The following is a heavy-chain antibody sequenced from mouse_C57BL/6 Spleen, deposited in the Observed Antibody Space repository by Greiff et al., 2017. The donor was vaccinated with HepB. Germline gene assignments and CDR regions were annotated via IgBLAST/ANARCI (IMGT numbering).Heavy chain of an antibody. CDR3: ARGIYYGKNWYFDV. J-gene: IGHJ1*03. CDR1: GYTFTSYG. Sequence: QVQLKESGAELARPGASVKLSCKASGYTFTSYGISWVKQRTGQGLEWIGEIYPRSGNTYYNEKFKGKATLTADKSSSTAYMELRSLTSEDSAVYFCARGIYYGKNWYFDVWGTGTTVTVSS. V-gene: IGHV1-81*01. D-gene: IGHD2-1*01. CDR2: IYPRSGNT.